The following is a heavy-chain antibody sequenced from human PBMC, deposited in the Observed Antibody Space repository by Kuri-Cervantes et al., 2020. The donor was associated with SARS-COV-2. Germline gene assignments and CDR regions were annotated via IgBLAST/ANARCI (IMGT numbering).Heavy chain of an antibody. CDR1: GFNFTTSA. D-gene: IGHD1-26*01. Sequence: VKVSCKTSGFNFTTSALQWVRQARGQRLEWIGWIVVIGDYASYAEKFQERVTITRDLSTSTAYMELNSLRSEDTAVYYCAADIVGLTYAFDIWGQGTMVSVSS. J-gene: IGHJ3*02. V-gene: IGHV1-58*01. CDR3: AADIVGLTYAFDI. CDR2: IVVIGDYA.